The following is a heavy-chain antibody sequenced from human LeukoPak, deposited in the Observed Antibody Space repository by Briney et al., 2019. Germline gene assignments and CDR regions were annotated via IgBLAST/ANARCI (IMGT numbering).Heavy chain of an antibody. D-gene: IGHD2-2*02. V-gene: IGHV1-2*02. Sequence: ASVKVSCKASGYTFTGYYMHWVRQAPGQGLEWMGWINPNSGGTNYAQKFQGRVTMTRDTSASTAYMELSSLRSEDVAVYYCARDYCSSTSCYIDYWGQGTLVTVSS. CDR2: INPNSGGT. J-gene: IGHJ4*02. CDR1: GYTFTGYY. CDR3: ARDYCSSTSCYIDY.